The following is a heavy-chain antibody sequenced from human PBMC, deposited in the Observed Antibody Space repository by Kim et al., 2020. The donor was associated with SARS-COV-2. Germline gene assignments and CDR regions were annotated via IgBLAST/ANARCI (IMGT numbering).Heavy chain of an antibody. D-gene: IGHD2-2*01. CDR3: ADLVPATMTWIDD. Sequence: GGSLRLSCAASGFTFSSHAMHWVRQAPGKGPEWVSVISYDGSNKYYAESVKGRFTISRDNSKKTLYLQMNSLRAEDTAVYYCADLVPATMTWIDDWGQGTVVTVSS. CDR2: ISYDGSNK. CDR1: GFTFSSHA. J-gene: IGHJ4*02. V-gene: IGHV3-30-3*01.